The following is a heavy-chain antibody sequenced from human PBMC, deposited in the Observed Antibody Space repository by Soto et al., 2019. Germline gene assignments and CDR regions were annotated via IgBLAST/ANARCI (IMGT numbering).Heavy chain of an antibody. D-gene: IGHD1-26*01. CDR3: ARRKTLVGAARFRYGMDV. CDR1: GYTFTSYG. V-gene: IGHV1-18*01. J-gene: IGHJ6*02. CDR2: ISAYNGNT. Sequence: QVQLVQSGAEVKKPGASVKVSCKASGYTFTSYGISWVRQAPGQGLEWMGWISAYNGNTNYAQKLQGGVTMTTDTATSTAYMELRSLRSDDTAVYYCARRKTLVGAARFRYGMDVWGQGTTVTVSS.